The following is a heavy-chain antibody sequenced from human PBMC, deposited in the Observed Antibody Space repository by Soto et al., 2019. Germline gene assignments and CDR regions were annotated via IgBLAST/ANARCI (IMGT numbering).Heavy chain of an antibody. CDR3: ARGGYYDSSGYKYFQH. J-gene: IGHJ1*01. CDR1: GFTFSSYS. V-gene: IGHV3-48*02. CDR2: ISSSSSTI. D-gene: IGHD3-22*01. Sequence: EVQLVESGGGLVQPGGSLRLSCAASGFTFSSYSMNWVRQAPGKGLEWVSYISSSSSTIYYADSVKGRFTISRDNAKNSLYLQMNSLRDEDTAVYYCARGGYYDSSGYKYFQHWGQGTLVTVSS.